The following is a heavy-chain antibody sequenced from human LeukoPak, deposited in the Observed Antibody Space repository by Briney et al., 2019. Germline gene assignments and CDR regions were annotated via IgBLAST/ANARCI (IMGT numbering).Heavy chain of an antibody. Sequence: PSETLSLTCTVSGGSTSSYYWSWIRQPAGKGLEWIGRIYTSGSTNYNPSLKSRVTMSVDTSKNQFSLKLSSVTAADTAVYYCARDLNSRAYYDFWSGYSDPNWFDPWGQGTLVTVSS. CDR1: GGSTSSYY. V-gene: IGHV4-4*07. CDR3: ARDLNSRAYYDFWSGYSDPNWFDP. D-gene: IGHD3-3*01. CDR2: IYTSGST. J-gene: IGHJ5*02.